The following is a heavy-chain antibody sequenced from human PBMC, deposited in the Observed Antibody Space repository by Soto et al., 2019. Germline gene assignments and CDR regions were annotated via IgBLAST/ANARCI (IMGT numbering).Heavy chain of an antibody. Sequence: EVQLLESGGGLVQPGGSLRLSCAASEFTFSSYAMSWVRQAPGKGLEWVSAISGSGGSTYYADSVKGRFTISRDNSKNPLSLQMNSLRAEDTAVYYCANLGTYYFDRYFDYWGQGTLVTVSS. CDR1: EFTFSSYA. CDR3: ANLGTYYFDRYFDY. D-gene: IGHD3-22*01. V-gene: IGHV3-23*01. J-gene: IGHJ4*02. CDR2: ISGSGGST.